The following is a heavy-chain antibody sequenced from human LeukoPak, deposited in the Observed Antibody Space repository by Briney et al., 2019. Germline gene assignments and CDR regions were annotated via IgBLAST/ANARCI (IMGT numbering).Heavy chain of an antibody. CDR1: SGSISNSNW. CDR3: AKLWMGNYDILTGYYIPGSDDAFDI. J-gene: IGHJ3*02. D-gene: IGHD3-9*01. Sequence: SETLSLTCAVSSGSISNSNWWSWVRQPPGKGLEWIGVIYHSGSINYNPSLKSRVTISVDKSKNQFSLKLSSVTAADTAVYYCAKLWMGNYDILTGYYIPGSDDAFDIWGQGTMVTVS. CDR2: IYHSGSI. V-gene: IGHV4-4*02.